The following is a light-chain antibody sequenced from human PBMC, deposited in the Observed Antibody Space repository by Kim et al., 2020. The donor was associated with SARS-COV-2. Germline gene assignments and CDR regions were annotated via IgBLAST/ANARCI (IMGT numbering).Light chain of an antibody. V-gene: IGLV2-14*03. J-gene: IGLJ3*02. CDR2: DVS. Sequence: GQSGTMSCTGSSSDVGGYNYVSWYQQHPGKAPKLMIYDVSTRPSGVSDRFSGSKSGNTASLTISGLQAEDEAVYYCSSYTSSNSWVFGGGTQLTVL. CDR3: SSYTSSNSWV. CDR1: SSDVGGYNY.